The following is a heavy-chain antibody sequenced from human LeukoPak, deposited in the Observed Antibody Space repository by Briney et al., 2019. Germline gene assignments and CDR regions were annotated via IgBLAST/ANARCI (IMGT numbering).Heavy chain of an antibody. D-gene: IGHD1-26*01. CDR2: ISSNGGST. CDR3: VKGGPEWDYYFDY. Sequence: GGSLRLSCSASGFTFSSYAMHWVCQAPGKGLEYVSAISSNGGSTYYADSVKGRFTISRDNSKNTPCLQMSSLRAEDTAVYYCVKGGPEWDYYFDYWGQGTLVTVSS. J-gene: IGHJ4*02. CDR1: GFTFSSYA. V-gene: IGHV3-64D*06.